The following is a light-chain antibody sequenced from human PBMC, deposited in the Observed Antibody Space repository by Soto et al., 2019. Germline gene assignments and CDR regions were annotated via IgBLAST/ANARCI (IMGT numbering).Light chain of an antibody. CDR2: DAS. CDR3: KQRSNWPLST. Sequence: EVRVTNSPATLSLSTRERSTLPCRASQSVSSSLAWYQQKPGQAPRLLIYDASNRATGIPARFSGSGSGTDFTLTISSLVPEDFAVYYCKQRSNWPLSTFGHGTLLEIK. CDR1: QSVSSS. J-gene: IGKJ5*01. V-gene: IGKV3-11*01.